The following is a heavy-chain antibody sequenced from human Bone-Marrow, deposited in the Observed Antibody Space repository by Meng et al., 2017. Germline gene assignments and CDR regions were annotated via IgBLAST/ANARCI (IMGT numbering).Heavy chain of an antibody. CDR2: TSYRSKWYN. J-gene: IGHJ4*02. CDR3: ARNGDSGDNDGLDY. Sequence: SETLSLTCAISGDSVTSNSAAWNWIRQSPSRGLEWLGRTSYRSKWYNDYAVSVKSRITINPDTSKNQFSLQLNSVTPEDTAGYYCARNGDSGDNDGLDYWGQGTLVTVSS. CDR1: GDSVTSNSAA. D-gene: IGHD5-12*01. V-gene: IGHV6-1*01.